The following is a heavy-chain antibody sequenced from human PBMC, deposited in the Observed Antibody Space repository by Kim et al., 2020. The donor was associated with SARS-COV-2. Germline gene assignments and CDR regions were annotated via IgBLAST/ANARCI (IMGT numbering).Heavy chain of an antibody. CDR3: AREDTYYDILTGYLPRFYFDY. D-gene: IGHD3-9*01. V-gene: IGHV3-7*03. CDR1: GFTFSSYW. Sequence: GGSLRLSCAASGFTFSSYWMSWVRQAPGKGLEWVANIKQDGSEKYYVDSVKGRFTISRDNAKNSLYLQMNSLRAEDTAVYYCAREDTYYDILTGYLPRFYFDYWGQGTLVTVSS. J-gene: IGHJ4*02. CDR2: IKQDGSEK.